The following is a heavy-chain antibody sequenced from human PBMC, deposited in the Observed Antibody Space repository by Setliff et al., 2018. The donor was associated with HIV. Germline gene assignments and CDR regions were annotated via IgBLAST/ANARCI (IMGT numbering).Heavy chain of an antibody. CDR3: AKRTYVSAWYDKPVYFYYYMDV. D-gene: IGHD6-19*01. CDR1: GGSISSYY. CDR2: IYYSGTT. V-gene: IGHV4-59*01. Sequence: SETLSLTCTVSGGSISSYYWSWIRQPPGKGLEWIGYIYYSGTTNYNPSLKSRVTISIATSKNQFSLKLSSVTAADTAVYYCAKRTYVSAWYDKPVYFYYYMDVWGKGTTVTVSS. J-gene: IGHJ6*03.